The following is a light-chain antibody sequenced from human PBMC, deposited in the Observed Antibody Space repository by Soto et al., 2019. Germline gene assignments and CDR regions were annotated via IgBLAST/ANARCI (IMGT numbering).Light chain of an antibody. V-gene: IGLV2-14*01. J-gene: IGLJ2*01. CDR2: DIS. CDR1: SCDVGGYNY. Sequence: QSALTQPASVSGSPGQRITISCTGTSCDVGGYNYVPWYQQHPGKAPKLIIYDISNRPSGVSDRFSGSKSGNTASLAISGLQAEDEADYYCRSYTSSITVLFGGGTKLTVL. CDR3: RSYTSSITVL.